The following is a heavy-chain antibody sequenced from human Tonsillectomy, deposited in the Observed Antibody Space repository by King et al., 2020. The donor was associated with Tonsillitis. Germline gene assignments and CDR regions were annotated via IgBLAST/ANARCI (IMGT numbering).Heavy chain of an antibody. D-gene: IGHD4-23*01. CDR1: GGSISSYY. CDR2: IYYSGNT. V-gene: IGHV4-59*08. Sequence: HVQLQESGPGLVRPSETLSLTCTVSGGSISSYYWSWIRQPPGKGLEWIGYIYYSGNTNYNPSLKSRVTISVDTSKNQFSLRLTSVTAADTAVYYCARRRYGTNSYDYWGQGTLVTVSS. J-gene: IGHJ4*02. CDR3: ARRRYGTNSYDY.